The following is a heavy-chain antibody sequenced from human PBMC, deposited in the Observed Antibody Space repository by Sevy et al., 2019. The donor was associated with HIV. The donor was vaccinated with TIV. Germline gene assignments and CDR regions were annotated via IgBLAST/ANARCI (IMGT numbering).Heavy chain of an antibody. Sequence: TLSLTCTVSGGSIRSVNWWHWVRQPPGKGLEWIGEIYHSGSSNYNPSLKSRVTISVDNSKNQFSLKRSSVTAADTAVYYCARGGETPRGFDPWGQGTLVTVSS. CDR3: ARGGETPRGFDP. CDR2: IYHSGSS. J-gene: IGHJ5*02. CDR1: GGSIRSVNW. V-gene: IGHV4-4*02. D-gene: IGHD3-16*01.